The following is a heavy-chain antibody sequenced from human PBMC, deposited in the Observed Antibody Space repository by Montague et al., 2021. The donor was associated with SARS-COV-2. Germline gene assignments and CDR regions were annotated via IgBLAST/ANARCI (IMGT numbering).Heavy chain of an antibody. D-gene: IGHD3-9*01. Sequence: SETRSLTCTVSGVSVTDYYWSWIRQPPGKGLEWVGDVLYNKGTNSNPSLKSRVAISVDTSKNQFSLRLSSVTAADTASYFCVRHPHYDGLNGPPDFWDQGTLVTVSS. V-gene: IGHV4-59*08. CDR2: VLYNKGT. J-gene: IGHJ4*02. CDR1: GVSVTDYY. CDR3: VRHPHYDGLNGPPDF.